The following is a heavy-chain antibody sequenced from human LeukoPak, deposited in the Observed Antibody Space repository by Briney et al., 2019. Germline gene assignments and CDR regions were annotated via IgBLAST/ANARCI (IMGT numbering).Heavy chain of an antibody. CDR2: ISSSSSYI. CDR1: GFTFSSYG. D-gene: IGHD6-19*01. Sequence: KPGGTLRLSCAASGFTFSSYGMSWVRQAPGKGLEWVSSISSSSSYIYYADSVKGRFTISRDNAKNSLYLQMNSLRAEDTAVYYCARDLFRRFIMGIAVAGPGYFDYWGQGTLVTVSS. V-gene: IGHV3-21*01. J-gene: IGHJ4*02. CDR3: ARDLFRRFIMGIAVAGPGYFDY.